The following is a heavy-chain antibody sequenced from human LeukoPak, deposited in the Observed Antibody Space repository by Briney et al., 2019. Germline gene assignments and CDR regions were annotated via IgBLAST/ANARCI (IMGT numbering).Heavy chain of an antibody. D-gene: IGHD3-10*01. CDR2: ISGSGGST. V-gene: IGHV3-23*01. CDR3: AKADDYYGSGSYEY. Sequence: GGSLRLSCAASGFSFSSYAMSWVRQAPGKGLEWVSAISGSGGSTYYADSVKGRFTISRDNSKNTLYLQMNSLRAEDTAVYYCAKADDYYGSGSYEYWGQGTLVTVSS. J-gene: IGHJ4*02. CDR1: GFSFSSYA.